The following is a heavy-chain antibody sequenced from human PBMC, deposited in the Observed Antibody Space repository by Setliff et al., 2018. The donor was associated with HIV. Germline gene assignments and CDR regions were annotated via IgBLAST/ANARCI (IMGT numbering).Heavy chain of an antibody. CDR3: ARSTVGAGASFP. V-gene: IGHV4-61*02. CDR2: IYTSGST. J-gene: IGHJ5*02. Sequence: SETLSLTCTVADGSISTGSYYWSWVRQPAGRGLEWIGRIYTSGSTNYNPSLNSRVTISLDTSKNQFSLRLTSLTAADTAIYYCARSTVGAGASFPWGRGILVTVSS. CDR1: DGSISTGSYY. D-gene: IGHD1-26*01.